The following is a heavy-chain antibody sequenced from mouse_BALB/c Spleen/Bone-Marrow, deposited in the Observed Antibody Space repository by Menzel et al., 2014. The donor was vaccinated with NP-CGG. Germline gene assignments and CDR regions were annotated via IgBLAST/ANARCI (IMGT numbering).Heavy chain of an antibody. V-gene: IGHV14-3*02. D-gene: IGHD1-1*01. J-gene: IGHJ2*01. CDR2: IDPANGNT. CDR1: GFNIEDSY. Sequence: VQLQQSGAEIVKPGALVKSSCTTSGFNIEDSYIYWMKQRPEQGLEWIGRIDPANGNTKYDPKFQGKATITVDTSSATASLQLSSLTSEDTAVYYCARNYGSSLDYWGQGTTLTVSS. CDR3: ARNYGSSLDY.